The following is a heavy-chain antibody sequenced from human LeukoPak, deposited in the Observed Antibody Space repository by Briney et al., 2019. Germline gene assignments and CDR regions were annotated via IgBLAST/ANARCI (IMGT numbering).Heavy chain of an antibody. V-gene: IGHV3-23*01. Sequence: PGGSLRLSCAASGFTFSSYAMSWVRQAPGKGLEWVSAISGGSTYYADSVKGRFTISRDNSKNTLYLQMNSLRAEDTAVYFCAKRGVVIRVILVGFHKEAYYFDSWGQGALVTVSS. CDR3: AKRGVVIRVILVGFHKEAYYFDS. J-gene: IGHJ4*02. CDR2: ISGGST. CDR1: GFTFSSYA. D-gene: IGHD3-22*01.